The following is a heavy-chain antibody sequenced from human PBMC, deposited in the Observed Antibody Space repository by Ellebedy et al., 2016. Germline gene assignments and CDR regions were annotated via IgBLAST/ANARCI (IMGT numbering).Heavy chain of an antibody. CDR3: ARGEAASGSYFAPFDS. D-gene: IGHD3-10*01. CDR2: ISYDGDNK. V-gene: IGHV3-30-3*01. Sequence: GGSLRLXCAASGFTFRNYPMHWVRQAPGKGLEWVAVISYDGDNKYYADSVKGRFTISRDNSRNTLYLQMDSVRGEDTALYFCARGEAASGSYFAPFDSWGQGTLVNVSS. J-gene: IGHJ4*02. CDR1: GFTFRNYP.